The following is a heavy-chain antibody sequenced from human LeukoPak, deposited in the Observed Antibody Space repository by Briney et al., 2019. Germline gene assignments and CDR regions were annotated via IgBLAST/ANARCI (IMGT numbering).Heavy chain of an antibody. J-gene: IGHJ4*02. Sequence: GGSLRLSCAASGFTFGSYAMSWVRQAPGKGLEWVSGISTSGGTTSYAESVKGRFTVPRDNPRNTLYMEMNSLRDEDTAVYFCAKRGVVIRVILVGFHREAYYFDSWGQGALVTVST. D-gene: IGHD3-22*01. CDR1: GFTFGSYA. CDR2: ISTSGGTT. CDR3: AKRGVVIRVILVGFHREAYYFDS. V-gene: IGHV3-23*01.